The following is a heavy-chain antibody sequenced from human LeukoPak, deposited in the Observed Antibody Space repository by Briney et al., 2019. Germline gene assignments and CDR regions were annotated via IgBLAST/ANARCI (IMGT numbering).Heavy chain of an antibody. CDR3: AAERQKYFDY. CDR2: ITWDGGSA. Sequence: GGSLRLSCAASGFTFDDYTMHWVRQAPGKGLEWVSLITWDGGSAFYADSVRGRFTISRDNSRNSLFLQMNSLRTEDTALYYCAAERQKYFDYWGQGTLVTVSS. CDR1: GFTFDDYT. J-gene: IGHJ4*02. V-gene: IGHV3-43*01.